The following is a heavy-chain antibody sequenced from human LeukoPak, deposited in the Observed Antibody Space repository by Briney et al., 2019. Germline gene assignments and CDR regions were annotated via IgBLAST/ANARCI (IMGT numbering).Heavy chain of an antibody. CDR2: INPNSGGT. CDR1: GYTFTGYY. J-gene: IGHJ5*02. D-gene: IGHD2-15*01. V-gene: IGHV1-2*02. Sequence: ASVRVSCKASGYTFTGYYMHWVRQAPGQGLEWMGWINPNSGGTNYVQKFQGRVTMTRDTSISTAYMELSRLRSDDTAVYYCARFARYCSGGSCYRNWFDPWGQGTLVTVSS. CDR3: ARFARYCSGGSCYRNWFDP.